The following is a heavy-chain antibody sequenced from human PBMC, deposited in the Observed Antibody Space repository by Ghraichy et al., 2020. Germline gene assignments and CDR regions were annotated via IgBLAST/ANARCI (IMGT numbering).Heavy chain of an antibody. V-gene: IGHV4-59*01. Sequence: SETLSLTCTVSGGSISSYYWSWIRQPPGKGLEWIGYIYYSGSTNYNPSLKSRVTISVDTSKNQFSLKLSSVTAADTAVYYCARERGGWLQPDYWGQGTLVTVSS. J-gene: IGHJ4*02. CDR3: ARERGGWLQPDY. D-gene: IGHD5-24*01. CDR1: GGSISSYY. CDR2: IYYSGST.